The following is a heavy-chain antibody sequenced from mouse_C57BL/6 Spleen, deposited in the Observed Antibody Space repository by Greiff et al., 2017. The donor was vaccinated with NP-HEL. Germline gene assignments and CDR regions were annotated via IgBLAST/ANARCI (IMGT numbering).Heavy chain of an antibody. V-gene: IGHV5-4*01. CDR2: ISDGGSYT. CDR1: GFTFSSYA. CDR3: ARDEVLRSLDY. D-gene: IGHD1-1*01. J-gene: IGHJ2*01. Sequence: EVKLMESGGGLVKPGGSLKLSCAASGFTFSSYAMSWVRQTPEKRLEWVATISDGGSYTYYPDNVKGRFTICRDNAKNNLYLQMSHLKSEDTAMYYCARDEVLRSLDYWGQGTTLTVSS.